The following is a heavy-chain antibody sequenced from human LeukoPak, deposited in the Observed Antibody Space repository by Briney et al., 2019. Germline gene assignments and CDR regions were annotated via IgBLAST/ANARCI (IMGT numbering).Heavy chain of an antibody. J-gene: IGHJ4*02. Sequence: GGSLRLSCAASGFTFSSYAMSWVRQAPGKGLDWGSVISGRGGTTHYADSVKGRFTISRDNSKNTLSLQMNSLRAEDTAVYYCARDYYDSSGYYGVDYWGQGTLVTVSS. CDR3: ARDYYDSSGYYGVDY. CDR2: ISGRGGTT. CDR1: GFTFSSYA. D-gene: IGHD3-22*01. V-gene: IGHV3-23*01.